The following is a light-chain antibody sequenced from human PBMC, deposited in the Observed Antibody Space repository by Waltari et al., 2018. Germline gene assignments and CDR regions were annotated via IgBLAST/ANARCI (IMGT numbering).Light chain of an antibody. V-gene: IGKV3-15*01. CDR1: QRVSSN. Sequence: EIVMTQPPATLSVSPGERATLSCRASQRVSSNLAWYQQKPGQAPRLLIYGASTRATGIPARFSGSGSGTEFTLTISSLQSEDFAVYYCQQYNNWPLTFGGGTKVEIK. CDR3: QQYNNWPLT. J-gene: IGKJ4*01. CDR2: GAS.